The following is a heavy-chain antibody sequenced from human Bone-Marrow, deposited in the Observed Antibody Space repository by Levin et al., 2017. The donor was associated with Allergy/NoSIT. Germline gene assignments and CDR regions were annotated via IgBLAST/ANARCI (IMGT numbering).Heavy chain of an antibody. D-gene: IGHD1-26*01. CDR2: ISWNSGSI. CDR1: GFTFGDYA. CDR3: AKDSKWEQLPYWYFDL. Sequence: SLKISCAASGFTFGDYAMHWVRQAPGKGLEWVSGISWNSGSITYADSVQGRFTISRENAKNSLYLEMNNLRSEDTALYYCAKDSKWEQLPYWYFDLWGRGTLVTVSS. J-gene: IGHJ2*01. V-gene: IGHV3-9*01.